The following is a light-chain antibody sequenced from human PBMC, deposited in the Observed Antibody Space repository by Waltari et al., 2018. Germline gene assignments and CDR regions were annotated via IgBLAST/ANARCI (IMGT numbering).Light chain of an antibody. CDR2: AAS. V-gene: IGKV1-33*01. J-gene: IGKJ3*01. CDR3: QQYDDLPIT. CDR1: RDIGRH. Sequence: DIQLTQSPSSLSVFVGDRVTITCRASRDIGRHLNWYQQKPGKAPKLLIYAASNLEVGVPSRFGGSGSGTDFSFTISSLQPEDIATYYCQQYDDLPITFGPGTKVDIK.